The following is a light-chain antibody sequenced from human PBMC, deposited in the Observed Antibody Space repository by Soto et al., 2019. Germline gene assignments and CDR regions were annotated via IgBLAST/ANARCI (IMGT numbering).Light chain of an antibody. CDR2: QVS. J-gene: IGLJ1*01. CDR3: SSYSSTYTLL. V-gene: IGLV2-14*01. CDR1: SSDVGDYNY. Sequence: QSFLTQPASVSGSPGQSTTISCTGTSSDVGDYNYVSWYQQHPGKAPQLMIYQVSNRPSGVSSRFSGSKSGDTASLTISGLQAEDEGDYFCSSYSSTYTLLFGSGTKVTVL.